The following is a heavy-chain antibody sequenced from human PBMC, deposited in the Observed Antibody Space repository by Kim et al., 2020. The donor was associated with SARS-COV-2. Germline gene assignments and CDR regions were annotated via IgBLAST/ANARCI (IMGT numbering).Heavy chain of an antibody. CDR2: INTNTGNP. Sequence: ASVKVSCKASGYTFTSYAMNWVRQAPGQGLEWMGWINTNTGNPTYAQGFTGRFVFSLDTSVSTAYLQISSLKAEVTAVYYCARASTRTIAAAGSGGVNYFDYWGQGTLVTVSS. V-gene: IGHV7-4-1*02. D-gene: IGHD6-13*01. CDR3: ARASTRTIAAAGSGGVNYFDY. CDR1: GYTFTSYA. J-gene: IGHJ4*02.